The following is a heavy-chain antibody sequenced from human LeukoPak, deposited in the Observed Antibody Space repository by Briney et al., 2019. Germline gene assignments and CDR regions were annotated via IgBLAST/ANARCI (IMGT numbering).Heavy chain of an antibody. CDR2: INHSGST. V-gene: IGHV4-34*01. CDR1: GGSFSGYY. Sequence: SETLSLTCAVYGGSFSGYYWSWIRQPPGKGLEWIGEINHSGSTNYNPSLKSRVTISVDTSKNQFSLKLSSVTAADTAVYYCARHASYSSGSRLGYWGQGTLVTVSS. CDR3: ARHASYSSGSRLGY. J-gene: IGHJ4*02. D-gene: IGHD6-25*01.